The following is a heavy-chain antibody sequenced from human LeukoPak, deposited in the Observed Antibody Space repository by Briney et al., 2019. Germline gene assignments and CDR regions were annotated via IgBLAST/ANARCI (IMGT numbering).Heavy chain of an antibody. CDR1: GVSIRSYY. D-gene: IGHD4-11*01. V-gene: IGHV4-59*01. Sequence: SETLSLTCTVSGVSIRSYYWNWIRQPPGQALEWIGYAYHNGNTKYNPSLKGRVTASVDASKNQISLNLNSVIAADTAVYYCARWGTGLTTLNAFDMWGQGTMVTVSS. CDR2: AYHNGNT. CDR3: ARWGTGLTTLNAFDM. J-gene: IGHJ3*02.